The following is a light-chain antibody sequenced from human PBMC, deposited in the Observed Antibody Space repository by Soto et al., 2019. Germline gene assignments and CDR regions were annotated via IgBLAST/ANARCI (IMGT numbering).Light chain of an antibody. J-gene: IGKJ1*01. CDR1: QSVISSY. CDR3: QQYSSSRT. V-gene: IGKV3-20*01. CDR2: GAS. Sequence: PGARVPLSCRASQSVISSYLTWYQQKPGQAPRLLIYGASTRATGIPARFSGSGSGTDFTLTISSLQPEDFAMYYCQQYSSSRTFGQGTKVDIK.